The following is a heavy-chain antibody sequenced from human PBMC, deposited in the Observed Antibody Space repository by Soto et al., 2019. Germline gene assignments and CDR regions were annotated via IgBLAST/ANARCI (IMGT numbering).Heavy chain of an antibody. CDR2: IKRGGSEK. CDR3: AKKNCAGGLDY. V-gene: IGHV3-7*03. J-gene: IGHJ4*02. Sequence: PGGSLRLSCAASGFTSSSYWMSWVRQAPGKGLEWVADIKRGGSEKYYVDSVKGRFTISRDNAKSTLCLQMNSMRAEDTAAYYGAKKNCAGGLDYWGQGTLVTVSS. CDR1: GFTSSSYW. D-gene: IGHD1-1*01.